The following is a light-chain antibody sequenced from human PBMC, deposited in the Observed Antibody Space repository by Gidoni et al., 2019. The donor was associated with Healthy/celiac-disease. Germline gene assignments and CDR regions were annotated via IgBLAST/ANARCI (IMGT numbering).Light chain of an antibody. CDR2: DAS. CDR3: QPRSNCPLT. V-gene: IGKV3-11*01. CDR1: QRVSSY. Sequence: EIVLTQSPATLSLSPGARSTLPCRASQRVSSYLACYQPQPGQSPRLLLYDASTRATGIPATCSGSGSGTAFTLPIISLEPEDFAVYYCQPRSNCPLTFGGGTKVEIK. J-gene: IGKJ4*01.